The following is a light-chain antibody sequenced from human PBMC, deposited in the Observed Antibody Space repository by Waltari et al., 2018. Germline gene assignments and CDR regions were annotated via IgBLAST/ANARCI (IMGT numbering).Light chain of an antibody. CDR1: GSDIGASSF. CDR3: SSYSNDHTVI. Sequence: QSGLTQPASMSGSPGQSISISCSGSGSDIGASSFVSWYQQFPGSPPKLLIYDGSHRPSGISDRFSGSTSGYKASLTITNLQIEDEADYFCSSYSNDHTVIFGAGTRLTVL. J-gene: IGLJ2*01. V-gene: IGLV2-14*03. CDR2: DGS.